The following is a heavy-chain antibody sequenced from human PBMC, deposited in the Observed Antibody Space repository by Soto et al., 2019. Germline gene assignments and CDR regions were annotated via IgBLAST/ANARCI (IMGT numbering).Heavy chain of an antibody. CDR1: GFTFSNFG. D-gene: IGHD4-17*01. CDR2: ISYDGSNR. CDR3: AKDEGNDDYRPYSYYGMDV. J-gene: IGHJ6*02. V-gene: IGHV3-30*18. Sequence: QVQLVESGGGVVQPGRSLRLSCAASGFTFSNFGMHWVRQAPGKGLEWLAGISYDGSNRYSVDAVKGRFTISRDTSKDTVYLQMNSLKVEDTAVYFCAKDEGNDDYRPYSYYGMDVWGQGTTVTVSS.